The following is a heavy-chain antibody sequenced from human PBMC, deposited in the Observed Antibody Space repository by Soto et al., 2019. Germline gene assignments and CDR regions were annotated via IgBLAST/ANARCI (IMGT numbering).Heavy chain of an antibody. J-gene: IGHJ5*02. CDR1: GGSVSSGSYY. Sequence: PSETLSLTCTVSGGSVSSGSYYWSWIRQPPGKGLEWIGYIYYSGTTNYNPSLKSRVTISVDTSKNQFSLKLSSVTAADTAVYYCARLHYDFWSGYYRENWFDPWGQGTLVTVSS. D-gene: IGHD3-3*01. V-gene: IGHV4-61*01. CDR2: IYYSGTT. CDR3: ARLHYDFWSGYYRENWFDP.